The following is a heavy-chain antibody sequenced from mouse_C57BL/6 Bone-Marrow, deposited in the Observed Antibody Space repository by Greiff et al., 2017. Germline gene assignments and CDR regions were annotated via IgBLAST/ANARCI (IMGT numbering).Heavy chain of an antibody. CDR2: IYPRSGNT. CDR1: GYTFTSYG. Sequence: QVQLQQSGAELARPGASVKLSCKASGYTFTSYGISWVKQRTGQGLEWIGEIYPRSGNTYYNEKFKGKATLTADKSSSTAYMEIRSLTAEDAAVYVCARGPNYAMDYWGQGTSVTVAS. V-gene: IGHV1-81*01. D-gene: IGHD3-3*01. J-gene: IGHJ4*01. CDR3: ARGPNYAMDY.